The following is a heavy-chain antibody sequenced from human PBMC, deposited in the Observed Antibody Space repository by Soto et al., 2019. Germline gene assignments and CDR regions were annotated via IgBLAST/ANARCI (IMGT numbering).Heavy chain of an antibody. CDR2: IYHSGST. V-gene: IGHV4-30-2*01. J-gene: IGHJ4*02. CDR1: GGSISSGGYS. D-gene: IGHD3-22*01. CDR3: ARVEIQYDSSGYYFDY. Sequence: PSETLSLTCAVSGGSISSGGYSWSWIRQPPGKGLEWIGYIYHSGSTYYNPSLKSRVTISVDRSKNQFSLKLSSVTAADTAVYYCARVEIQYDSSGYYFDYWGQGTLVTVSS.